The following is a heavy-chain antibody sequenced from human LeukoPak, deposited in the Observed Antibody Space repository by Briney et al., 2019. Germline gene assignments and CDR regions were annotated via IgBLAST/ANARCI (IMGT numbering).Heavy chain of an antibody. CDR2: IYYTGTT. CDR1: GVSITSYY. CDR3: EVEMATKGDY. Sequence: SETLSLTCIVSGVSITSYYWSWIRQPPGKGLEWIGYIYYTGTTNYNPSLKSRVTISVDTSKNQFSLKLSSVTAADTAVYYCEVEMATKGDYWGQGTLVTVSS. D-gene: IGHD5-24*01. V-gene: IGHV4-59*12. J-gene: IGHJ4*02.